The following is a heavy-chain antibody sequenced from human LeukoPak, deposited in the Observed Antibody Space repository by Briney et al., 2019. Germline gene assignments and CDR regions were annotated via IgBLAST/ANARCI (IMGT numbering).Heavy chain of an antibody. D-gene: IGHD3-22*01. Sequence: VASVKVSYKASGYTFTSYDINWVRQAPGQGLEWMGWMNPNSGNTGYAQKFQGRVTMTRNTSISTAYMELSSLRSEDTAVYYCATPRPYDSSGHFRGYYFDYWGQGTLVTVSS. V-gene: IGHV1-8*01. CDR3: ATPRPYDSSGHFRGYYFDY. CDR1: GYTFTSYD. CDR2: MNPNSGNT. J-gene: IGHJ4*02.